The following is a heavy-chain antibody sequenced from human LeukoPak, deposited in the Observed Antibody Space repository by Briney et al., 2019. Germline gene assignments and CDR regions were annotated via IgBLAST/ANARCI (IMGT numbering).Heavy chain of an antibody. CDR2: MNPNSGNT. J-gene: IGHJ1*01. CDR1: EYTFTSYD. V-gene: IGHV1-8*01. D-gene: IGHD6-25*01. CDR3: ARVLHSSGVYFQH. Sequence: ASVKVSCKASEYTFTSYDINWVRQATGQGLEWMGWMNPNSGNTGYAQKFQGRVTMTRNTSISTAYMELSSLRSEDTAVYYCARVLHSSGVYFQHWGQGTLVTVSS.